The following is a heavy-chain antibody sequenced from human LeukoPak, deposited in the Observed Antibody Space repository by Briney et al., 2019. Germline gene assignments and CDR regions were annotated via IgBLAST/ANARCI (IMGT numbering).Heavy chain of an antibody. D-gene: IGHD2/OR15-2a*01. CDR1: GFTFSSYA. V-gene: IGHV3-23*01. CDR2: ISDSGGST. CDR3: ASRTTIDAFDI. Sequence: PGGSLRLSCAASGFTFSSYAMSWVRQAPGKGLEWVSAISDSGGSTYYAGSVKGRFTISRDSAKNSLYLQMNSLRAEDTAVYYCASRTTIDAFDIWGQGTMVTVSS. J-gene: IGHJ3*02.